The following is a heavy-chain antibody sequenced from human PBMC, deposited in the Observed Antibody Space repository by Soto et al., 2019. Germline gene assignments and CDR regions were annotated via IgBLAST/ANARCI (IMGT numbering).Heavy chain of an antibody. CDR2: FFYGGTT. D-gene: IGHD1-1*01. CDR1: GGSISSPSYN. V-gene: IGHV4-39*01. J-gene: IGHJ4*02. CDR3: ATVASTHFDS. Sequence: QVQLRESGPGLLKPSETLSLTCTFSGGSISSPSYNWGWVRQPPGKGPEWIGSFFYGGTTHYNPSFGSRLAISVDTAGSQVSLTLTSMTAADTAVYYCATVASTHFDSWGPGAMVTVSS.